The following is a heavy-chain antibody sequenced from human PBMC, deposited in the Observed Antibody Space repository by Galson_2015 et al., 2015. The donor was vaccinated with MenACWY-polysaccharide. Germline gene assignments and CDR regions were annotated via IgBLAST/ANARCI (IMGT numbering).Heavy chain of an antibody. D-gene: IGHD2-15*01. J-gene: IGHJ5*02. CDR1: GFTFSSYW. CDR2: INSGGRST. CDR3: TKAGAKYCRGSSCYFNWFDP. Sequence: SLRLSCAASGFTFSSYWMHWVRHAPGKGLVWVSRINSGGRSTSYADSVRGRFTISRDNAKNTLYLEMNSLRAEDTAVYYCTKAGAKYCRGSSCYFNWFDPWGQGTLVTVSS. V-gene: IGHV3-74*01.